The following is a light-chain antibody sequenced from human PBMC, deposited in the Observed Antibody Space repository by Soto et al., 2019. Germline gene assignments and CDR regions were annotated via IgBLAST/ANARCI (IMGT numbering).Light chain of an antibody. V-gene: IGKV3-15*01. Sequence: EIVMTQSPATLSVSPGERATLSCRASQSVSSNLAWYQHKPGQAPRLLIYGASTRATGIPARFSGSGSGTEFTLTISSLQSEDFAVYFCQHYNNGWTFGQGTRWIS. J-gene: IGKJ1*01. CDR1: QSVSSN. CDR2: GAS. CDR3: QHYNNGWT.